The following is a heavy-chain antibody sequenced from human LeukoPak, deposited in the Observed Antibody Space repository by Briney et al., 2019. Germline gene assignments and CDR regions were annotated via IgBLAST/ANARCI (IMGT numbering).Heavy chain of an antibody. J-gene: IGHJ4*02. D-gene: IGHD6-19*01. CDR2: IYYSGST. CDR3: ARDSRNSGCYDY. Sequence: SETLSLTCTVSGGSISSYYWSWIRQPPGKGLEWIGYIYYSGSTNYNPSLKSRVTISVDTSKNQFSLKLSSVTAADTAVYYCARDSRNSGCYDYWGQGTLVTVSS. V-gene: IGHV4-59*01. CDR1: GGSISSYY.